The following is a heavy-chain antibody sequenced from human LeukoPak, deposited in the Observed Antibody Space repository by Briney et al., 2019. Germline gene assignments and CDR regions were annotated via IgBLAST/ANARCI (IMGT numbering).Heavy chain of an antibody. V-gene: IGHV4-4*09. D-gene: IGHD6-13*01. J-gene: IGHJ5*02. CDR3: ARQSDSSSWATWFAP. CDR1: GGSLSSYY. CDR2: IYTSGST. Sequence: SETLSLTCTVSGGSLSSYYWSWIRQPPGKGLEWIGYIYTSGSTNYNPSLKSRVTISVDTSKNQFSLKLSSVTAADTAVYYCARQSDSSSWATWFAPWGQGTLVTVSS.